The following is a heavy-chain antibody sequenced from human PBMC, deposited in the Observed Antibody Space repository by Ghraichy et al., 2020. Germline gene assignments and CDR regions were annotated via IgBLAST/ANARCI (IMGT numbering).Heavy chain of an antibody. J-gene: IGHJ2*01. CDR2: IYHIGST. CDR3: ASISVEVRSGFWYFDL. CDR1: GGSISTYY. D-gene: IGHD2-2*01. V-gene: IGHV4-59*01. Sequence: SETLSLTCGVSGGSISTYYWSWIRQPPGKGLEWIGYIYHIGSTNYNPSLKSRVTISVDTSKHQFSLKLSSVTAADTALYYCASISVEVRSGFWYFDLWGRGTLVTVCS.